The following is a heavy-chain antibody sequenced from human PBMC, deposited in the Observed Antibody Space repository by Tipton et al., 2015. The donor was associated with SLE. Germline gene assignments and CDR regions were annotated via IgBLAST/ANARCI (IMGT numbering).Heavy chain of an antibody. J-gene: IGHJ4*02. Sequence: GSLRLSCAASGFTFDDYGMSWVRQAPGKGLEWVSGINWNGGSKGYADSVKGRFTISRDNAKNSLYLQVNSLRAEDTALYYCARELLWFRDLSSFDYWGQGTLVTVSS. CDR1: GFTFDDYG. CDR2: INWNGGSK. CDR3: ARELLWFRDLSSFDY. V-gene: IGHV3-20*04. D-gene: IGHD3-10*01.